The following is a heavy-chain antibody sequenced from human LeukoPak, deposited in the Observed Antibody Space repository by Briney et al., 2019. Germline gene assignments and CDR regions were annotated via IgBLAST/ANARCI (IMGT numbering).Heavy chain of an antibody. D-gene: IGHD3-16*01. CDR2: ISWNSGSI. CDR3: GKDGGFDF. Sequence: PGGSLRLSCAASGFTFDDYAMHWVRQAPGKGLEWVSGISWNSGSIGYADSVKGRFTISRDNAKNSLYLQMNSLRAEDTALYYCGKDGGFDFWGQGTMVTVFS. J-gene: IGHJ3*01. V-gene: IGHV3-9*01. CDR1: GFTFDDYA.